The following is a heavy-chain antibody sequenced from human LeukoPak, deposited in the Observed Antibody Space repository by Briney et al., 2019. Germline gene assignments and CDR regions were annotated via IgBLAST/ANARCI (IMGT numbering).Heavy chain of an antibody. CDR1: GFTVSVNY. D-gene: IGHD1-26*01. J-gene: IGHJ3*02. Sequence: GGSLRLSCAVSGFTVSVNYMSWVRQAPGKGLEWVSFIHTGGTLYADSVKGRFTISRDNSKNTVSLQMNSLRAKDTAVYYCARPHSGTYQWGFDSWGQGTLVTVSS. V-gene: IGHV3-66*02. CDR2: IHTGGT. CDR3: ARPHSGTYQWGFDS.